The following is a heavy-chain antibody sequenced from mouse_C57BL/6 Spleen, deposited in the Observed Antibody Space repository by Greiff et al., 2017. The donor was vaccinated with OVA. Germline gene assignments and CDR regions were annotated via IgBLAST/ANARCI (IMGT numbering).Heavy chain of an antibody. CDR2: LNPSNGGT. Sequence: QVQLQQPGTELVKPGASVKLSCKASGSTFTSYWLHWVKQRPGPGLEWIGNLNPSNGGTNYNEKFQSKATMTVDKSSSTAYMQLSSLTAEDSAVYFCARRDYGVAYFDYWGQGTTLTVSS. CDR3: ARRDYGVAYFDY. D-gene: IGHD1-1*01. J-gene: IGHJ2*01. CDR1: GSTFTSYW. V-gene: IGHV1-53*01.